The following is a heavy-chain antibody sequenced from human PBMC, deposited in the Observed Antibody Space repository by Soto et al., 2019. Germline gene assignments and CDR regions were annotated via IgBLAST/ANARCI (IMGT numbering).Heavy chain of an antibody. Sequence: ASVKVSCKASGYTFTSYGISWVRQAPGQGLEWMGWISAYNGNTNYAQKLQGRVTMTTDTSTSTAYMELRSLRSDDTAVYYCARAGYYGSGSPGGPFDPWGQGTLVTVSS. CDR1: GYTFTSYG. J-gene: IGHJ5*02. CDR2: ISAYNGNT. V-gene: IGHV1-18*01. CDR3: ARAGYYGSGSPGGPFDP. D-gene: IGHD3-10*01.